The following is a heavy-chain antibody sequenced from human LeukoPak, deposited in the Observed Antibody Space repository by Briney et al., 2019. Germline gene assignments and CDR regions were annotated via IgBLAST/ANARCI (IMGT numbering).Heavy chain of an antibody. V-gene: IGHV3-21*01. CDR2: ISSSSSYI. J-gene: IGHJ4*02. Sequence: GGSLRLSCAASGFTFSSYRMNWVRQAPGKGLEWVSSISSSSSYIYYADSVKGRFTISRDNAKNSLYLQMNSLRAEDTAVYYCAREGPYGDYFDYWGQGTLVTVSS. CDR3: AREGPYGDYFDY. D-gene: IGHD4-17*01. CDR1: GFTFSSYR.